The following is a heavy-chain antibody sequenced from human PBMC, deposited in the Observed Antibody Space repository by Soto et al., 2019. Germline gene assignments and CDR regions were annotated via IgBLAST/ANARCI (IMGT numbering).Heavy chain of an antibody. J-gene: IGHJ6*02. V-gene: IGHV4-34*01. D-gene: IGHD1-26*01. CDR2: INHSGST. CDR1: GGSFSGYY. CDR3: ARGRGVGAYYYYYGMDV. Sequence: ASETLSLTCAVYGGSFSGYYWSWIRQPPGKGLEWIGEINHSGSTNYNPSLKSRVTISVDTSKNQFSLKLSSVTAADTAVYYCARGRGVGAYYYYYGMDVWGQGTTVTVSS.